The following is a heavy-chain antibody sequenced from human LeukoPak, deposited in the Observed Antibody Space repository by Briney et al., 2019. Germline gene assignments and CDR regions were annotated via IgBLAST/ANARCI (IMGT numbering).Heavy chain of an antibody. J-gene: IGHJ4*02. CDR3: ARGDELWSSPLDY. CDR2: MNPNSGNT. D-gene: IGHD5-18*01. V-gene: IGHV1-8*02. Sequence: ASVKVSCKASGGTFSNYAISWVRQATGQGLEWMGWMNPNSGNTGYAQKFQGRVTMTRNTSISTAYMELSSLRSEDTAVYYCARGDELWSSPLDYWGQGTLVTVSS. CDR1: GGTFSNYA.